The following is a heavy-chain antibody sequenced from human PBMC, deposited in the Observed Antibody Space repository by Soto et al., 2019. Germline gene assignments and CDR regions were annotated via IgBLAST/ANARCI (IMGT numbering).Heavy chain of an antibody. CDR2: IVVGSGNT. Sequence: SVKVSCKASGFTFTSSAVQWVRQARGQRREWIGWIVVGSGNTNYAQKFQERVTITRDMSTSTAYMELSSLRSEDTAVYYCAAHTDRWELRFDSWGQGTLVTVS. D-gene: IGHD1-26*01. CDR3: AAHTDRWELRFDS. J-gene: IGHJ4*02. V-gene: IGHV1-58*01. CDR1: GFTFTSSA.